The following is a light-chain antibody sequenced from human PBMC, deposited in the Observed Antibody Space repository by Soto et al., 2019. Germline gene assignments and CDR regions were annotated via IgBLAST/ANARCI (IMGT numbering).Light chain of an antibody. CDR2: GVS. CDR3: QQYSSLPHT. CDR1: QSVSNSF. Sequence: ESVLTQSPATLSLSPGARATLSCRASQSVSNSFFTWYQQKPRQAPRLLIYGVSSRATGIPDRFSGSGSGTDFTLTISRLEPEDFVVYYCQQYSSLPHTFGQGTKLEVK. J-gene: IGKJ2*01. V-gene: IGKV3-20*01.